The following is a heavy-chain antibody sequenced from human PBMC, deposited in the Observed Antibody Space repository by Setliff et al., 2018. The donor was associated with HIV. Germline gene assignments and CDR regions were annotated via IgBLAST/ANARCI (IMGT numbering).Heavy chain of an antibody. D-gene: IGHD2-15*01. CDR2: ISGNSGAV. Sequence: GESLKISCAASGFTFSSYSMNWVRQAPGKGLEWVSFISGNSGAVTYADSVKGRFTISRDNFKNTLYIQMNSLRAEDTAVYYCAKDGGGDYYYYYMDVWGKGTTVTVSS. CDR1: GFTFSSYS. V-gene: IGHV3-48*01. CDR3: AKDGGGDYYYYYMDV. J-gene: IGHJ6*03.